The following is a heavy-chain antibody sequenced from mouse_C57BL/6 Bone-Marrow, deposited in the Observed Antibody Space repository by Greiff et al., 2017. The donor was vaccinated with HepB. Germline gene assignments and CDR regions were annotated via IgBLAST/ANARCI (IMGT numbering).Heavy chain of an antibody. Sequence: EVKLVESGGDLVKPGGSLKLSCAASGFTFSSYGMSWVRQTPDKRLEWVATISSGGSYTYYPDSVKGRFTISRDNAKNTLYLQMSSLKSEDTAMYDCARQRITTVYFDYWGQGTTLTVSS. J-gene: IGHJ2*01. CDR3: ARQRITTVYFDY. CDR2: ISSGGSYT. CDR1: GFTFSSYG. D-gene: IGHD1-1*01. V-gene: IGHV5-6*02.